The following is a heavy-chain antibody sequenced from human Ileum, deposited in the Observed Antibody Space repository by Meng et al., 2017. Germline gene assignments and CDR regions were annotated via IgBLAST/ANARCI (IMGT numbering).Heavy chain of an antibody. Sequence: GGSLRLSCAASGFTFSPYTMDWVRQAPGKGLEWVSSIIGSGNNIYYADSVKGRFTVSRDNAKSSLYLQMNSLRDEDTAVYYCARERADYYYDYWGQGTQVTGSS. J-gene: IGHJ4*02. CDR1: GFTFSPYT. CDR2: IIGSGNNI. CDR3: ARERADYYYDY. D-gene: IGHD3-16*01. V-gene: IGHV3-21*01.